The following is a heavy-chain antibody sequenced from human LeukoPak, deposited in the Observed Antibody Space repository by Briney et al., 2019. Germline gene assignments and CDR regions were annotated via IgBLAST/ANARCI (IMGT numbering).Heavy chain of an antibody. J-gene: IGHJ3*02. CDR1: GGSINRRGYY. CDR2: IHHSGST. D-gene: IGHD6-19*01. V-gene: IGHV4-31*03. CDR3: ARDLAVAGGSGIVFDI. Sequence: SEILSLTCTVSGGSINRRGYYWTWIRQLPGKGLEWIGYIHHSGSTYSNPSLRGRLDMSVDTSKNHFSLKLASVTAADTAVYFCARDLAVAGGSGIVFDIWGQGTAVTVSS.